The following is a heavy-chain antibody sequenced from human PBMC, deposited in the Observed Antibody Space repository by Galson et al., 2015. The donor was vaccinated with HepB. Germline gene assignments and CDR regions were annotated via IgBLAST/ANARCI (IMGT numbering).Heavy chain of an antibody. Sequence: SVKVSCKASGYTFSTYSITWVRQAPGQGLEWMGWISPYNRDTTFARKFQGRVTMTTDTFTSTAHMELRRLRSDDTAVYYCARGALVGVVGGSQSNWFDPWGQGTLVTVSS. J-gene: IGHJ5*02. V-gene: IGHV1-18*04. D-gene: IGHD2-15*01. CDR3: ARGALVGVVGGSQSNWFDP. CDR1: GYTFSTYS. CDR2: ISPYNRDT.